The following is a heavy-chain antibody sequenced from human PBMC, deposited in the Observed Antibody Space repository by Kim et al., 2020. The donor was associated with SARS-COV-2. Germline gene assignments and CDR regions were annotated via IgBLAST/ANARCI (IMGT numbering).Heavy chain of an antibody. D-gene: IGHD2-15*01. V-gene: IGHV3-23*01. Sequence: GGSLRLSCAASGFTFGDHAMNWVRQAPGRGLEWVSGIGGSDGTTYYADSVKARFXISXDNSRNALXXHMRALRAEDTATYYCAKSDCGXGTCFLIHYWGQXXXVTVSS. CDR1: GFTFGDHA. CDR3: AKSDCGXGTCFLIHY. CDR2: IGGSDGTT. J-gene: IGHJ4*02.